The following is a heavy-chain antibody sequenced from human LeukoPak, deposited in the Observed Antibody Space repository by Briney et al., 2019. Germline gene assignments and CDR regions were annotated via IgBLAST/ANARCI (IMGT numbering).Heavy chain of an antibody. V-gene: IGHV1-8*02. D-gene: IGHD6-13*01. CDR2: MNPNSGNT. J-gene: IGHJ6*03. Sequence: ASVKVSCKASGYTFTSYDINWVRQATGQGLEWMGWMNPNSGNTGYAQKFQGRVTMTTDTSTSTAYMELRSLRSDDTAVYYCARAVGSSWYERYYYMDVWGKGTTVTVSS. CDR3: ARAVGSSWYERYYYMDV. CDR1: GYTFTSYD.